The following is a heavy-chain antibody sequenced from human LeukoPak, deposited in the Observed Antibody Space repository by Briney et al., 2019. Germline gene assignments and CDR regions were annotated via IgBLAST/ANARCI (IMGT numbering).Heavy chain of an antibody. Sequence: GASVKVSCKASGYTFTSYAMHWVRQAPGQRLEWRGWINAGNDNTKYSQKFQGRVTITRDTSASTAYMELSSLRSEDTAVYYCARDLGYCTGGTCYPNWFDPWGQGTLVTVSS. V-gene: IGHV1-3*01. J-gene: IGHJ5*02. D-gene: IGHD2-15*01. CDR2: INAGNDNT. CDR3: ARDLGYCTGGTCYPNWFDP. CDR1: GYTFTSYA.